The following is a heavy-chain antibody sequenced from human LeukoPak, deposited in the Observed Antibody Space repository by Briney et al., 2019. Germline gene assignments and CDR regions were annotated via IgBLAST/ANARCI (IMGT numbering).Heavy chain of an antibody. CDR1: GGTFSSYA. CDR2: IIPIFGTA. D-gene: IGHD1-26*01. J-gene: IGHJ4*02. V-gene: IGHV1-69*13. Sequence: SVKASCKASGGTFSSYAISWVRQAPGQGLEWMGGIIPIFGTANYAQKFQGRVTITADESTSTAYMELSSLRSEDTAVYYCARGAVGALRYFDYWGQGTLVTVSS. CDR3: ARGAVGALRYFDY.